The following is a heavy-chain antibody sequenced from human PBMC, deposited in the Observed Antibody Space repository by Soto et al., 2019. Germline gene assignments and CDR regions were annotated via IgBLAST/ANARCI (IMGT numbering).Heavy chain of an antibody. Sequence: QVQLQESGPGLVKPSQTLSLTCTVSGGSISSGGYYWSWIRQHPGKGLEWIGYIFYSGSTYYNPSLKXRXTXSXXTSKNQCSLKLSSVTAADTAVYYCASYQQSYAFDIWGQGTMVTVSS. V-gene: IGHV4-31*03. CDR3: ASYQQSYAFDI. J-gene: IGHJ3*02. CDR1: GGSISSGGYY. D-gene: IGHD2-2*01. CDR2: IFYSGST.